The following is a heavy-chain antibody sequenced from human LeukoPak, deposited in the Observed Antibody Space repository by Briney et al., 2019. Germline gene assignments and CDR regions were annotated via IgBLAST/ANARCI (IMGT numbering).Heavy chain of an antibody. CDR2: ISGDGGST. D-gene: IGHD5-24*01. CDR3: AKDYVRDGYNYGVFQN. Sequence: GGSLRLSCVASGLPIADFAMHWVRQAPGKGLEWVSLISGDGGSTYYVVSVKGRFTISRDNSKNSLYLHMNSLTTEDTALYYCAKDYVRDGYNYGVFQNWGRGTLVTVSS. J-gene: IGHJ4*02. CDR1: GLPIADFA. V-gene: IGHV3-43*02.